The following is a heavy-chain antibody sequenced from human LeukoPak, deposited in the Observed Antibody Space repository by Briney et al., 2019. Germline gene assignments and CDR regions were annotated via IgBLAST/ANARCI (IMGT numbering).Heavy chain of an antibody. J-gene: IGHJ4*02. V-gene: IGHV3-7*01. CDR2: IKQDGSEK. CDR1: GFTFSSYW. Sequence: GGSLRLSCAASGFTFSSYWMSWVRQAPGKGLEWVANIKQDGSEKYYVDSVKGRFTISRDNAKNSLYLQMNSLRAEDTAVYYCARRVPNQVITDYFDYWGQGTLVTVSS. D-gene: IGHD3-16*01. CDR3: ARRVPNQVITDYFDY.